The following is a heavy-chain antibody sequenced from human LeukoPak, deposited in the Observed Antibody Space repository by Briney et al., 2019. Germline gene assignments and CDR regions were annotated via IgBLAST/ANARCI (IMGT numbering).Heavy chain of an antibody. CDR1: GFIFSSYA. J-gene: IGHJ4*02. CDR3: ARVSGVDIVATNIVGATQDFDY. Sequence: GGSLRLSCAASGFIFSSYAMHWVRQAPGKGLEWVAVISYDGSNKYYADSVKGRFTISRDNSENKVYMQMNRLRDEDTAVYYCARVSGVDIVATNIVGATQDFDYWGQGTLVTVSS. CDR2: ISYDGSNK. D-gene: IGHD5-12*01. V-gene: IGHV3-30*04.